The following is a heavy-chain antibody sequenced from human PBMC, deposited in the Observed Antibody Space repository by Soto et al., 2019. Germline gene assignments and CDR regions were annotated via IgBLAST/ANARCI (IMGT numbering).Heavy chain of an antibody. D-gene: IGHD6-19*01. CDR1: GGSFRGYY. J-gene: IGHJ3*02. CDR2: MNHSGST. CDR3: ARALYSSGWYYAFDI. Sequence: QMQLQQWGAGLLKPSETLSLTCAVYGGSFRGYYWSWIRQPPGKGLEWIAEMNHSGSTNYNPSLKSRVTISVDTSKNQFSLKLSSVTAADTAVYYYARALYSSGWYYAFDIWGQGTVVIVSS. V-gene: IGHV4-34*01.